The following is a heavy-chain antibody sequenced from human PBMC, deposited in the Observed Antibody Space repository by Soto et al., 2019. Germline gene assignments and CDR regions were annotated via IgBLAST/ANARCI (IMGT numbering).Heavy chain of an antibody. CDR2: ISGSGGST. J-gene: IGHJ4*02. CDR3: AKEVGYSSGWGHFAY. CDR1: GVTFSSYA. Sequence: PGGSLSLSCAASGVTFSSYAMSWVRHSPGKGLEWVSAISGSGGSTYYADSVKGRFTISRDNSKNTLYLQMNSLRAEDTAVYYCAKEVGYSSGWGHFAYWAQGSLVTVSS. V-gene: IGHV3-23*01. D-gene: IGHD6-19*01.